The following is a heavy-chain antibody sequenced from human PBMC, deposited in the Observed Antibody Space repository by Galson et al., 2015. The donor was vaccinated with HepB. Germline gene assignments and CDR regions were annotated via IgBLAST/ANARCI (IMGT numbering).Heavy chain of an antibody. Sequence: SLRLSCAASGFTFSSYGMHWVRQAPGKGLEWVAVISYDGSNKYYADSVKGRFTISRDNSKNTLYLQMNSLRAEDTAVYYCAKNSQLGFFDYYGMDVWGQGTTVTVSS. J-gene: IGHJ6*02. CDR3: AKNSQLGFFDYYGMDV. CDR1: GFTFSSYG. D-gene: IGHD6-6*01. V-gene: IGHV3-30*18. CDR2: ISYDGSNK.